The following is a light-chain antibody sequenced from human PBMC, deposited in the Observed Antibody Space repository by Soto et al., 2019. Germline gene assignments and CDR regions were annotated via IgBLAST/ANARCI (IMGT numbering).Light chain of an antibody. V-gene: IGKV3-15*01. Sequence: EIVMTQSPATLSVSPGEGATHSCRASQSVSSNLAWYQQRPGLAPRLLVYGASIRATGIPAWFSGSGSGTEFTLTISSLQSEDFAVYYCQQYNNGPCPLTFGGGTKVDIK. J-gene: IGKJ4*01. CDR2: GAS. CDR1: QSVSSN. CDR3: QQYNNGPCPLT.